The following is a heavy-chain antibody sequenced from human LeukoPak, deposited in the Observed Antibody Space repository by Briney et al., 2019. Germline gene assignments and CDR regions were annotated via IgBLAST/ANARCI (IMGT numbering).Heavy chain of an antibody. Sequence: PGGSLRLSCAASGFTFSSYAMHWVRQAPGKGLEWVAVISYDGSNKYYADSVKGRFTISRDNSKNTLYLQMNSLRAEDTAVYYCARAQLLWFGARTDDAFDIWGQGTMVTVSS. D-gene: IGHD3-10*01. CDR1: GFTFSSYA. J-gene: IGHJ3*02. CDR2: ISYDGSNK. V-gene: IGHV3-30-3*01. CDR3: ARAQLLWFGARTDDAFDI.